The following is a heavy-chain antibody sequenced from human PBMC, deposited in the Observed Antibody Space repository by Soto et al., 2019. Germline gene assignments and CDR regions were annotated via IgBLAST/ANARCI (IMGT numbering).Heavy chain of an antibody. CDR2: ITHIGTT. V-gene: IGHV4-34*01. J-gene: IGHJ3*02. D-gene: IGHD2-15*01. Sequence: QVQLQQWGAGLLKPSETLSLTCAVYGGSFSGYYWSWIRQPPGKGLEWIGEITHIGTTNYNPSLKSRVTISVDTSKNQFSLKLSSVTAADTAVYYCARSWYDAFDIWGQGTMVTVSS. CDR1: GGSFSGYY. CDR3: ARSWYDAFDI.